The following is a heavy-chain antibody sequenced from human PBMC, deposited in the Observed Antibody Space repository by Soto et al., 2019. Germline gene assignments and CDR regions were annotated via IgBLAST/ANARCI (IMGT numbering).Heavy chain of an antibody. Sequence: QVQLQESGPGLVKPSETLSLTCTVSGDSISSYYWTWIRQPPGKGLEWVGYIFSSGSTNYNPSLKSRVSISVDASKNQFSLKLTSATAADTAVYYWARGGYSSSTPWWPIGDFEYWGQGTLVTVSS. V-gene: IGHV4-59*01. D-gene: IGHD2-2*03. CDR1: GDSISSYY. J-gene: IGHJ4*02. CDR3: ARGGYSSSTPWWPIGDFEY. CDR2: IFSSGST.